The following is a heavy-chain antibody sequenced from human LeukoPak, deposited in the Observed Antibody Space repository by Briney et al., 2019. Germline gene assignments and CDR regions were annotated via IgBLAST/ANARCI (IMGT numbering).Heavy chain of an antibody. CDR3: AIPPLSGTGSSRPLAEIGV. CDR2: ISSSSSNI. CDR1: GFTFRSYS. D-gene: IGHD3-10*01. V-gene: IGHV3-48*01. Sequence: GGSLRLSCAASGFTFRSYSMNWVRQAPGKGLEWVSYISSSSSNIYYADSVKGRFTISRDNSKNTLYLQMNSLRAEDTAVYYCAIPPLSGTGSSRPLAEIGVWGQGTTVTVSS. J-gene: IGHJ6*02.